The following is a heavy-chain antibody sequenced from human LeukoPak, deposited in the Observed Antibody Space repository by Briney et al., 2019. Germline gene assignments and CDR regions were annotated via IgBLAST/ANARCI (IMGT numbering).Heavy chain of an antibody. CDR3: ARGLYCSSTSCYMFDY. CDR1: GYTFTSYD. CDR2: MNPNSGNT. D-gene: IGHD2-2*02. V-gene: IGHV1-8*01. J-gene: IGHJ4*02. Sequence: ASVKVSCKASGYTFTSYDINWVRQATGQGLEWMGWMNPNSGNTGYAQKFQGRVTMTRNTSISTAYMELSSLRSEDTAVYYCARGLYCSSTSCYMFDYWGQGTLVTVSS.